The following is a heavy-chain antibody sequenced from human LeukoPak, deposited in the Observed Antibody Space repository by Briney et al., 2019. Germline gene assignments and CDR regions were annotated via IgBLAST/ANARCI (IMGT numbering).Heavy chain of an antibody. J-gene: IGHJ4*02. CDR3: AKGAYDYIEIGYFDS. CDR1: GFTSTNYA. D-gene: IGHD5-12*01. Sequence: GGSLRLSCAASGFTSTNYAKNWVRQAPGKGLEWVSVLIGSSGSTDYADSVKGRFTISRDTSKNTLFLQMNSLRAEDTAIYYCAKGAYDYIEIGYFDSWGQGTLVTVSS. CDR2: LIGSSGST. V-gene: IGHV3-23*01.